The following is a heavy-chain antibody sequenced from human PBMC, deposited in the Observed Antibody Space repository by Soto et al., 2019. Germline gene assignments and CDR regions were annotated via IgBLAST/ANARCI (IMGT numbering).Heavy chain of an antibody. CDR3: ARGLYYDFLSGYYRDYYYFGMDV. V-gene: IGHV1-2*04. J-gene: IGHJ6*02. D-gene: IGHD3-3*01. CDR2: MNPNSGGT. CDR1: GYTFTGYY. Sequence: QVQLVQSGAEVKKPGASVKVSCKASGYTFTGYYMHWVRQAPGQGLEWMGWMNPNSGGTNYAQKIQGWVTMSRDTSISAAYMQLSRLRSDDTAVYYCARGLYYDFLSGYYRDYYYFGMDVWGQGATVTVSS.